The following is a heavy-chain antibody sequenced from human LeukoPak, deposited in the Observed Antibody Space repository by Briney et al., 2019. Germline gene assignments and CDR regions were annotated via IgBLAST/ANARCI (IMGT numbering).Heavy chain of an antibody. CDR2: IYTSGST. Sequence: PSQTLSLTCTVSGGSISSGSYYWSWIRQPAGKGLEWIGRIYTSGSTNYNPSLKSRVTISVDTSKIHFSLKLSSVTAADTAVYYCARRGYDSRNFDYWGQGTLVTVSS. J-gene: IGHJ4*02. D-gene: IGHD3-3*01. V-gene: IGHV4-61*02. CDR3: ARRGYDSRNFDY. CDR1: GGSISSGSYY.